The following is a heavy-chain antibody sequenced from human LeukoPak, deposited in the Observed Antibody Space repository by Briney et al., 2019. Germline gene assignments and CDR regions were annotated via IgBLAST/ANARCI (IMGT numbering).Heavy chain of an antibody. V-gene: IGHV3-64*04. CDR2: ITGNGGGT. CDR1: GLTFRSYA. D-gene: IGHD7-27*01. Sequence: QTGGSLRLSCSASGLTFRSYAMHWVRQAPGKGLECVSGITGNGGGTFYADSVKGRFTISRDNFKNTLYLQMNSLRAEDTAVYYCAKGQTWASVYFDSWGQGTLVTVSS. J-gene: IGHJ4*02. CDR3: AKGQTWASVYFDS.